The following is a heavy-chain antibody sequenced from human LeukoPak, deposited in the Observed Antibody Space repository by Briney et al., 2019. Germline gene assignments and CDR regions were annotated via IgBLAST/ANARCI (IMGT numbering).Heavy chain of an antibody. V-gene: IGHV4-4*07. CDR2: IYTSGST. J-gene: IGHJ3*02. Sequence: SETLSLTCTVSGGSISSYYWSWIRQPAGKGLEWIGRIYTSGSTNYNPSLKSRVTMSVDTSKNQYSVKLSSVTAADTVVYYCARDLADFWSGYLSSAFDIWGQGTMVTVSS. D-gene: IGHD3-3*01. CDR1: GGSISSYY. CDR3: ARDLADFWSGYLSSAFDI.